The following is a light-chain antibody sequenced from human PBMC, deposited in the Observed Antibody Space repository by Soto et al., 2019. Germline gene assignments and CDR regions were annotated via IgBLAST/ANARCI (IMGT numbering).Light chain of an antibody. CDR2: GAS. CDR1: QSFSGNY. CDR3: HQYGSSSWT. V-gene: IGKV3-20*01. J-gene: IGKJ1*01. Sequence: EIVLTQSPGTLSLSPGERVTLSCRASQSFSGNYLTWYQHKPGQAPRLLIYGASTRATGIPARFSGSGSGAEFTLTISSLQSEDFAVYYCHQYGSSSWTFGQGTKVDIK.